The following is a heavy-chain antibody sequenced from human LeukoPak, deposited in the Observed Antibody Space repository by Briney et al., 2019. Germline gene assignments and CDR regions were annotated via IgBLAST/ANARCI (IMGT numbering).Heavy chain of an antibody. CDR3: AREGYSYGYGFDY. CDR1: GFTFSSYA. V-gene: IGHV3-30-3*01. J-gene: IGHJ4*02. Sequence: PGGSLRLSCAASGFTFSSYAMHWVRQAPGKGLEWVAVISYDGSNKYYADSVKGRFTIPRDNSKNTLYLQMNSLRAEDTAVYYCAREGYSYGYGFDYWGQGTLVTVSS. D-gene: IGHD5-18*01. CDR2: ISYDGSNK.